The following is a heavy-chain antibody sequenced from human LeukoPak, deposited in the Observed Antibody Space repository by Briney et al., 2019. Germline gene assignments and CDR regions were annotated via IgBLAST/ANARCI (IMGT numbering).Heavy chain of an antibody. J-gene: IGHJ4*02. CDR2: IYSGGST. Sequence: QSGGSLRLSCAASGLSVSSNHMNWVRQAPGKGLEWVSVIYSGGSTYYTDSVKGRFTISRDNSKNTLYLQMNSLRVEDTAVYYCAKGSYYDSSGSFYFDYWGQGTLVTVSS. D-gene: IGHD3-22*01. CDR3: AKGSYYDSSGSFYFDY. CDR1: GLSVSSNH. V-gene: IGHV3-53*01.